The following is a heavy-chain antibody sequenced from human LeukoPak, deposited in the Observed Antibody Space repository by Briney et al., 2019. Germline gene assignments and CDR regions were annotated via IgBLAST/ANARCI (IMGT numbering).Heavy chain of an antibody. D-gene: IGHD4-17*01. V-gene: IGHV4-34*01. CDR3: TRMTTGHDY. Sequence: SETLSLTCAVSGVSFDDYYWAWVRQTPGKGLEWIGVINHSGYTNDSPSLKSRVTLSIDTSRKQFSLDLRSVTVADAGIYFCTRMTTGHDYWGQGTLVTVSS. CDR1: GVSFDDYY. J-gene: IGHJ4*02. CDR2: INHSGYT.